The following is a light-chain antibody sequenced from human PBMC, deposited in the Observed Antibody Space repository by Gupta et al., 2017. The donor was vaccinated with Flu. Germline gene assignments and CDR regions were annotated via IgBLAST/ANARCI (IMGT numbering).Light chain of an antibody. Sequence: DIHMTQSPSTLSASVGDRVTITCRARQSIGIWLAWYHQKPGKAHKLLIYKASTVERGVTSRFSGSGYVTEFTLTNSSPQRDACEGYYIQQDNSLYPFGQGT. CDR1: QSIGIW. V-gene: IGKV1-5*03. CDR3: QQDNSLYP. CDR2: KAS. J-gene: IGKJ2*01.